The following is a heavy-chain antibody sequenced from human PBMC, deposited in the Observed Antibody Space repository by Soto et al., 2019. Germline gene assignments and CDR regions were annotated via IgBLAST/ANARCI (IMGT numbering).Heavy chain of an antibody. CDR1: GYTFTSYA. V-gene: IGHV1-3*01. D-gene: IGHD5-12*01. CDR3: ARDAGSIVAPEPGDFDY. J-gene: IGHJ4*02. Sequence: GASVKVSCKASGYTFTSYAMHWVRQAPGQRLEWMGWINAGNGNTKYSQKFQGRVTITRDTSASTAYMELSSLRSEDTAVYYCARDAGSIVAPEPGDFDYWGQGTLVTVSS. CDR2: INAGNGNT.